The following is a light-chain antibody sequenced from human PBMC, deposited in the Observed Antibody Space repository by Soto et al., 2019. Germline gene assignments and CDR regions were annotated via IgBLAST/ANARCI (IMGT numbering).Light chain of an antibody. V-gene: IGKV3-11*01. CDR2: DAS. CDR1: QSVSTF. J-gene: IGKJ4*01. Sequence: EIVLTQSPTTLSLSPGERATLSCRASQSVSTFLAWYQQKPGQAPRLVIYDASSRATGIPARFSGSGSGTAFTLTISSLEPEDFAVYYCQQRENWPLTFGGGTKVEIK. CDR3: QQRENWPLT.